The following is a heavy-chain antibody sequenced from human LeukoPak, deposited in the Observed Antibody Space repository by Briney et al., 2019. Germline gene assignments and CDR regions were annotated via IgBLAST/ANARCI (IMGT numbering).Heavy chain of an antibody. J-gene: IGHJ4*02. D-gene: IGHD3-9*01. Sequence: TGGSLRLSCAASGFTFSSYWMSWVRQAPGKGLEWVANIKQDGSEKYYVDSVKGRFTISRDNTKNSLYLQMNSLRAEDTAVYYCARGRYYDILTGSALDYWGQGTLVTVSS. CDR2: IKQDGSEK. CDR1: GFTFSSYW. CDR3: ARGRYYDILTGSALDY. V-gene: IGHV3-7*03.